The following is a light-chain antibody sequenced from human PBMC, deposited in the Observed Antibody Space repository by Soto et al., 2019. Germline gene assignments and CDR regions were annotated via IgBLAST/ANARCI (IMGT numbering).Light chain of an antibody. CDR2: GVS. CDR3: QQYGLSPRT. V-gene: IGKV3-20*01. CDR1: QSLSNSY. J-gene: IGKJ1*01. Sequence: EIVLTQSPGTLSLSPGERATLSCRASQSLSNSYLAWYQQTPGQAPRLLIYGVSSRATGIPDRFSGSGSGTDFTLTISRREPEDFAVYYCQQYGLSPRTFGQGTKVEIK.